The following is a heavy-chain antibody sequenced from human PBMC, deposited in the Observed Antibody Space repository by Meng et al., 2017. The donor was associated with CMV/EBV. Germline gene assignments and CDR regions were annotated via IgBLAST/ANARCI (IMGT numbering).Heavy chain of an antibody. CDR2: MNPNSGNT. CDR1: GYTFTSYD. D-gene: IGHD3-22*01. CDR3: ASSAGGDSSGYYSYYYGMDV. J-gene: IGHJ6*02. V-gene: IGHV1-8*03. Sequence: ASVKVSCKASGYTFTSYDINWVRQATGQGLEWMGWMNPNSGNTGYAQKFQGRVTITRNTSISTAYMELSSLRSEDTAVYYCASSAGGDSSGYYSYYYGMDVWGQGTTVTVSS.